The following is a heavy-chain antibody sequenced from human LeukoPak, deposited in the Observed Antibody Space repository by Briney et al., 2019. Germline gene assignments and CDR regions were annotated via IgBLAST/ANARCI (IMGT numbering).Heavy chain of an antibody. CDR3: ARENRIQLWYH. D-gene: IGHD5-18*01. Sequence: ASVMVPSKASGYTFTSYDINWVRQATGQGLEWMGWMNPNSGNTGYAQKFQGRVTMARNTSISTAYMELSSLRSEDTAVYYCARENRIQLWYHWGQKPLFRVSS. CDR1: GYTFTSYD. J-gene: IGHJ5*02. V-gene: IGHV1-8*01. CDR2: MNPNSGNT.